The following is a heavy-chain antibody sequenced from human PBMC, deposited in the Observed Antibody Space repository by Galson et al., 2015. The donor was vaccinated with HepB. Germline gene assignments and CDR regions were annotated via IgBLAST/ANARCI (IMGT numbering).Heavy chain of an antibody. CDR2: VYPGDSHI. J-gene: IGHJ5*02. CDR3: ARGGRQQQVRSTLGHVNLIDA. CDR1: GYSFTSYW. V-gene: IGHV5-51*01. Sequence: QSGAEVKKPGESLKISCRGSGYSFTSYWIAWVRQMPGKGLEWMGIVYPGDSHIRYSPSFQGQVNISVDKSITTAYVQWSRLKASDTAMYFCARGGRQQQVRSTLGHVNLIDAWGQGTLVIVSS. D-gene: IGHD6-13*01.